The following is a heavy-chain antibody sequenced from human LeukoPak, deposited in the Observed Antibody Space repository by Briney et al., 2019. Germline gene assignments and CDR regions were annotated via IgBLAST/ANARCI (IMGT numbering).Heavy chain of an antibody. D-gene: IGHD6-19*01. Sequence: SETLSLTCTVSGGSISRYYWNWIRQPPGKGLEWIGYIYYSGTTNYNPSLKSRVTISLDTSKNQFSLKLSSVTAADTAVYYCARVISGWYFDYWGQGTLVTVSS. J-gene: IGHJ4*02. CDR2: IYYSGTT. CDR3: ARVISGWYFDY. CDR1: GGSISRYY. V-gene: IGHV4-59*12.